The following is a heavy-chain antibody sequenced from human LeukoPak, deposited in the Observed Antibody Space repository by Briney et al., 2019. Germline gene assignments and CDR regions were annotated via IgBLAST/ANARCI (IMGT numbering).Heavy chain of an antibody. D-gene: IGHD2-15*01. V-gene: IGHV1-2*02. CDR3: AREGVGVVVAATIDIHFDY. CDR2: INPNSGGT. Sequence: GASVKVSCKASGYTFTGYYMHWVRQAPGQGLEWMGWINPNSGGTNYAQKFQGRVTMTRDTSISTAYMELSRLRSDDTAVYYYAREGVGVVVAATIDIHFDYWGQGTLVTVSS. J-gene: IGHJ4*02. CDR1: GYTFTGYY.